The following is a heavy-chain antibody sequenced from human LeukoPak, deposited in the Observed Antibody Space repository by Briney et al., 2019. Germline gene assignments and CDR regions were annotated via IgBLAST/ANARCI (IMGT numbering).Heavy chain of an antibody. J-gene: IGHJ3*02. Sequence: GGSLRLSCAASGFTFSSYGMHWVRQAPGKGLEYVSAISSNGGSTYYANSVKGRFTISRDNSKNTLYLQMGSLRAEDMAVYYCAREEEDVDTAMVGAFDIWGQGTMVTVSS. CDR1: GFTFSSYG. D-gene: IGHD5-18*01. CDR2: ISSNGGST. CDR3: AREEEDVDTAMVGAFDI. V-gene: IGHV3-64*01.